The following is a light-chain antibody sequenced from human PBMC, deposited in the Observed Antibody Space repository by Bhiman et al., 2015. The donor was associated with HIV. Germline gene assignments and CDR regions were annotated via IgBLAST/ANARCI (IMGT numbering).Light chain of an antibody. CDR2: DNS. J-gene: IGLJ2*01. CDR3: GTWDSSLTAVV. Sequence: QSVLTQPPSLSAAPGQRVTVSCSGSSSNIGDNYVSWYQQLPGAAPRLLIYDNSIRPSGIPDRFSGSKSGTSATLGITGLQTGDEADYSCGTWDSSLTAVVFGGGTKLTVL. V-gene: IGLV1-51*01. CDR1: SSNIGDNY.